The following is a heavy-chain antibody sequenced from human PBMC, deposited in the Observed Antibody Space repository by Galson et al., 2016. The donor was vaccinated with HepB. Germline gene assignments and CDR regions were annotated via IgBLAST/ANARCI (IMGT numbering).Heavy chain of an antibody. J-gene: IGHJ4*02. CDR2: VWYDGNKK. D-gene: IGHD3-9*01. CDR3: AREATYDVLTGDVDY. Sequence: SLRLSCAGSGVSFTEYAMHWVRQAPGKGLEWVALVWYDGNKKYYADSVKGRFTISKDNSKSTLYLQMNSLRADDTAVYFCAREATYDVLTGDVDYWGQGTLVTVSS. CDR1: GVSFTEYA. V-gene: IGHV3-33*01.